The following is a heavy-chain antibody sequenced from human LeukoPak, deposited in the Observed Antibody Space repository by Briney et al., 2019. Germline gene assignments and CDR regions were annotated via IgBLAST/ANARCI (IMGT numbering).Heavy chain of an antibody. V-gene: IGHV3-33*08. CDR2: IWYDGSNK. D-gene: IGHD4-17*01. J-gene: IGHJ4*02. CDR1: GFTFSSYG. CDR3: ARDPPRDYASYYFDY. Sequence: GGSLRLSCAASGFTFSSYGMHWVRQAPGKGLEWVAVIWYDGSNKYYADSVKGRFTISRDNSENTLYLQMNSLRAEDTAVYYCARDPPRDYASYYFDYWGQGTLVTVSS.